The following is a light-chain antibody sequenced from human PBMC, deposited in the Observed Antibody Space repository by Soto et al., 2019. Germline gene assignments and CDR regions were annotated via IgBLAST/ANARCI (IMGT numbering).Light chain of an antibody. CDR1: SSDVGIYNL. Sequence: QSALTQPASVSGSPGQSITISCTGTSSDVGIYNLVSWYQQHPGKVPKLMIYEVTKRPSGVSNRFSGSKSGNTASLTISGLQAEDEADYYCWSYAGGDTFEVFGGGTKLTVL. J-gene: IGLJ2*01. CDR3: WSYAGGDTFEV. V-gene: IGLV2-23*02. CDR2: EVT.